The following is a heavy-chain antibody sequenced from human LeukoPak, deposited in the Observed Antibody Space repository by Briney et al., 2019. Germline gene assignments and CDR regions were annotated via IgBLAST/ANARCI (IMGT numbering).Heavy chain of an antibody. CDR2: INPNSGGT. V-gene: IGHV1-2*02. Sequence: ASVKVSCKASGYTFTGYYIHWLRQAPGQGLEWMGFINPNSGGTNYAQKFQGRVTMTRDTSISTAYMELSSLTSDDTAVYYCARDLEGYHYGSGNYPQWGQGILITVSS. CDR1: GYTFTGYY. CDR3: ARDLEGYHYGSGNYPQ. J-gene: IGHJ4*02. D-gene: IGHD3-10*01.